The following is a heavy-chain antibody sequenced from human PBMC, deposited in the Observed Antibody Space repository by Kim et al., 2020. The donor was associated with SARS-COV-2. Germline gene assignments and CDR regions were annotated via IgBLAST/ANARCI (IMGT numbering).Heavy chain of an antibody. CDR2: INHAEST. CDR3: ARVDDY. CDR1: GGSFSGHY. V-gene: IGHV4-34*01. Sequence: SETLSLTCAVHGGSFSGHYWSWIRQPPGKGLEWIGEINHAESTRYNPSLSSRAFISLDTSKNQFFLELTSMTAADTAMYYCARVDDYWGQGTLVTVSS. J-gene: IGHJ4*02.